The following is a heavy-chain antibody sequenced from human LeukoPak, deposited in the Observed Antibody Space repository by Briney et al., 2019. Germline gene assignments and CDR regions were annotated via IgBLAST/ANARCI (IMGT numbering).Heavy chain of an antibody. CDR3: ASDPLYTSSSAW. Sequence: ASVKVSCKVSGYTLTELSMHWVRQAPGKGLEWMGGFDPEDGETIYAQMFQERVTLTWGVSTSTAYMVLSSLRSEDTAIYYCASDPLYTSSSAWWGQGTLVTVSS. D-gene: IGHD2-2*01. CDR2: FDPEDGET. CDR1: GYTLTELS. J-gene: IGHJ4*02. V-gene: IGHV1-24*01.